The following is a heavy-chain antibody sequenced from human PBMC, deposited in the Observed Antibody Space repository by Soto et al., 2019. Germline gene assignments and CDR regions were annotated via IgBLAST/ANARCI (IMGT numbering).Heavy chain of an antibody. CDR1: GFTFSSYS. CDR2: ISSSSSYI. Sequence: GGSLRLSCAASGFTFSSYSMNWVRQAPGKGLEWVSSISSSSSYIYYADSVKGRFTISRDNAKNSLYLQMNSRRAEDTAVYYCARDRTISSSWYGMYYYYGMDVWGQGTTVTVTS. D-gene: IGHD6-13*01. V-gene: IGHV3-21*01. J-gene: IGHJ6*02. CDR3: ARDRTISSSWYGMYYYYGMDV.